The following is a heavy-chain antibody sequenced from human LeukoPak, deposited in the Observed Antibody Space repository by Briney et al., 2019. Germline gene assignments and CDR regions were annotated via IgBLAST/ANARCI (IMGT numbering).Heavy chain of an antibody. V-gene: IGHV3-21*01. CDR3: ARDQGSSWYQDYFDY. D-gene: IGHD6-13*01. J-gene: IGHJ4*02. CDR1: GFTFSSYS. Sequence: GGSLRLSCAASGFTFSSYSMNWVRHAPGKGLELVSSISSSSSYIYYADSVKGRFTISRDNAKNSLYLQMNSLRAEDTAVYYCARDQGSSWYQDYFDYWGQGTLVTVSS. CDR2: ISSSSSYI.